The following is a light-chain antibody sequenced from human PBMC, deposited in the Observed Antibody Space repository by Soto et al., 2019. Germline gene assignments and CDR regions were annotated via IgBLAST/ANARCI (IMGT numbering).Light chain of an antibody. CDR2: DTS. CDR1: QSLTNSY. J-gene: IGKJ1*01. V-gene: IGKV3-15*01. CDR3: QQYNKWPWT. Sequence: DIVLTQSPDTLSLSPGNRATLSCRASQSLTNSYIAWYTVKPGQAPRLLIYDTSSRATGIPARFSGSGSGTEFTLTISSLQSEDFAVYYCQQYNKWPWTFGQGTKVDIK.